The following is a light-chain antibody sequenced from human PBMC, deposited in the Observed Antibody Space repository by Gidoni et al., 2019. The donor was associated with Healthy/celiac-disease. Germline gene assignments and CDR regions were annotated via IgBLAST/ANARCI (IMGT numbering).Light chain of an antibody. CDR3: QQSYSTPWT. J-gene: IGKJ1*01. CDR1: QSISSY. CDR2: AAS. Sequence: QSPSSLSASVGDRVTITCRASQSISSYLNWYQQQPGKAPKLLIYAASSLQSGVPSSFSGSGSGTDFTLTISSLQPEDFATYYCQQSYSTPWTFGQGTKVEIK. V-gene: IGKV1-39*01.